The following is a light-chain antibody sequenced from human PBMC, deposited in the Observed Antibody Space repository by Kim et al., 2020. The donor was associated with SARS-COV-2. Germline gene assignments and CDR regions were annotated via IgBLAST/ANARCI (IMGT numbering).Light chain of an antibody. CDR2: GAS. V-gene: IGKV3-20*01. CDR1: QSVSSSY. J-gene: IGKJ1*01. CDR3: QHYGSSPRT. Sequence: EIVLTQCPGTLSLSPGERDTLSCRASQSVSSSYLAWYQQKPGQAPRLLIYGASSRATGIPDRFSGSGSGTDFTLTISRLEPEDFAVYYCQHYGSSPRTFGQGTKV.